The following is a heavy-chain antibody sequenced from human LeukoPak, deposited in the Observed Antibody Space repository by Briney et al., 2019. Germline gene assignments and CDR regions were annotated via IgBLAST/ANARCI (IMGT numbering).Heavy chain of an antibody. CDR2: IYTSGST. CDR3: ARGTLYSSGWSVVDY. V-gene: IGHV4-4*07. CDR1: GGSISSYY. Sequence: PSETLSLTCTVSGGSISSYYWSWIRQPAGEELEWIGRIYTSGSTNYNPSLKSRVTMSVDTSKNQFSLKLSSVTAADTAVYYCARGTLYSSGWSVVDYWGQGTLVTVSS. J-gene: IGHJ4*02. D-gene: IGHD6-19*01.